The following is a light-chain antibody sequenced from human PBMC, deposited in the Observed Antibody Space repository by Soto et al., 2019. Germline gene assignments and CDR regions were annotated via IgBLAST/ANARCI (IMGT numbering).Light chain of an antibody. CDR2: ATS. CDR1: QDIRND. Sequence: AIQMTQSPSSLSAYVEDRVTISCRSSQDIRNDVGWYQQRPGKAPKLLICATSNLQSGVAARFSGSGYGTDFTLTISSLQPEDFATYYCVQDYTDPITVGQGTRLE. J-gene: IGKJ5*01. V-gene: IGKV1-6*01. CDR3: VQDYTDPIT.